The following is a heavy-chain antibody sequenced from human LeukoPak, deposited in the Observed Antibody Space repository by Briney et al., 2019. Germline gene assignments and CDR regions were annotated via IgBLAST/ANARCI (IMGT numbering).Heavy chain of an antibody. J-gene: IGHJ4*02. CDR2: IWYDGSNK. D-gene: IGHD1-26*01. CDR3: AKQSQWELLYWYYLDY. Sequence: PGGSLRLSCAASGFTFSSYGMHWVRQAPGQGLAWVAVIWYDGSNKYYADSVKGRFTISRDNSKNTLYLQMNSLRAEDTAVYYCAKQSQWELLYWYYLDYWGQGTLVTVSS. V-gene: IGHV3-33*06. CDR1: GFTFSSYG.